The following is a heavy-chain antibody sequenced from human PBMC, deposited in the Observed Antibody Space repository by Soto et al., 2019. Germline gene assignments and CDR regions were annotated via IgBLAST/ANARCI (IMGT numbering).Heavy chain of an antibody. CDR2: IKSKTDGGTT. D-gene: IGHD3-22*01. CDR3: TIPRGPMIRP. Sequence: GGSLRLSCTASGFTFSNAWVTWVRQAPGKGLEWVGRIKSKTDGGTTDYAAPVKGRFTISRDDSKNTMYLQMNSLKTEDTAVNYCTIPRGPMIRPWGQGTLVTVSS. J-gene: IGHJ5*02. V-gene: IGHV3-15*01. CDR1: GFTFSNAW.